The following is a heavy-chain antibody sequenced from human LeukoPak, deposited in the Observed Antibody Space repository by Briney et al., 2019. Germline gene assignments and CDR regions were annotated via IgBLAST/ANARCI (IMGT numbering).Heavy chain of an antibody. D-gene: IGHD2-15*01. CDR3: VRDPTRAECSDGSCYLAY. V-gene: IGHV3-7*03. CDR2: RGEDGSEK. J-gene: IGHJ4*02. Sequence: GGSLRLSCAASGFTFNNFWMSWVRQAPGKGLEWVANRGEDGSEKYHVASVRGRFTLSRDNVTDSLYLQMSSLIAEATAVYYCVRDPTRAECSDGSCYLAYWGQGILVSVSS. CDR1: GFTFNNFW.